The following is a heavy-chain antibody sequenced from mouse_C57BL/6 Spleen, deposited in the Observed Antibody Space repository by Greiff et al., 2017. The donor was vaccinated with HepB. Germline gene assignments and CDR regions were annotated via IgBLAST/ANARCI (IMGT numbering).Heavy chain of an antibody. J-gene: IGHJ3*01. CDR1: GFTFNTYA. D-gene: IGHD1-1*01. CDR3: VREDYYDGSSFFAY. CDR2: IRSKSSNYAT. Sequence: EVKLVESGGGLVQPRGSLKLSCAASGFTFNTYAMHWVRQAPGKGLEWVARIRSKSSNYATYYADSVKDRFTISRDDSKSMLYLQINNLKTEDTAMYYCVREDYYDGSSFFAYWGQGTLVTVSA. V-gene: IGHV10-3*01.